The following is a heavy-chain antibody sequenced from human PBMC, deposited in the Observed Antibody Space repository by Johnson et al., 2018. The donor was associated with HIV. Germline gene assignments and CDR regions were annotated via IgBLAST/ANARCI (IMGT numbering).Heavy chain of an antibody. V-gene: IGHV3-30-3*01. J-gene: IGHJ3*02. CDR2: ISYDGSNK. D-gene: IGHD6-13*01. CDR3: ARGALQRGSWYGRAFDI. CDR1: GFTFSSYA. Sequence: QVQLVESGGGVVQPGRSLRLSCAASGFTFSSYAMHWVRQAPGKGLEWVAVISYDGSNKYYADSVKGRFTISRDNSKNTLYLQMNSLRAEDTAVYYCARGALQRGSWYGRAFDIWGQGTMVTVSS.